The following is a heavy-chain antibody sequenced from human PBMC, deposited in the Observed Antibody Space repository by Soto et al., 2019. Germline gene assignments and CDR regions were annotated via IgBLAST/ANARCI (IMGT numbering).Heavy chain of an antibody. CDR3: ARGDYAKAFDI. V-gene: IGHV4-28*03. D-gene: IGHD2-2*01. J-gene: IGHJ3*02. CDR1: GYSISSSNW. CDR2: IYYSGRA. Sequence: QVQLQESGPGLVKPSDTLSLICAVSGYSISSSNWWGWIRQPPGKGLEWIGNIYYSGRAYYNPSLISRVNMSVATAKNQFSLKLTSVTAVDTAVYYCARGDYAKAFDIWGQGTTVTVSS.